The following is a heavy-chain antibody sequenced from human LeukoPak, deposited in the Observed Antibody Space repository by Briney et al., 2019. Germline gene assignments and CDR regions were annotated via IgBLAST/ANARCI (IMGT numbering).Heavy chain of an antibody. J-gene: IGHJ4*02. V-gene: IGHV1-69*05. CDR3: ARGRYSSSWYVFFLDY. CDR2: IIPIFGTA. D-gene: IGHD6-13*01. Sequence: SVKVPCKASGGTFSSYAISWVRQAPGQGLEWMGGIIPIFGTANYAQKFQGRVTITTDESTSTAYMELSSLRSEDTAVYYCARGRYSSSWYVFFLDYWGQGTLVTVSS. CDR1: GGTFSSYA.